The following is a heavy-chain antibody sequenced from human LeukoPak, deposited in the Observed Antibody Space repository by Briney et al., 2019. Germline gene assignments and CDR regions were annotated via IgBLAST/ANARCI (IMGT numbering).Heavy chain of an antibody. J-gene: IGHJ3*02. CDR1: GGTFSSYA. Sequence: GASVKVSCKASGGTFSSYAISWVRQAPGQGLEWMGGITPIFGTANYAQKFQGRVTITADESTSTAYMELSSLRSEDTAVYYCARSRITMVVVVIPYDAFDIWGQGTMVTVSS. CDR2: ITPIFGTA. D-gene: IGHD3-22*01. CDR3: ARSRITMVVVVIPYDAFDI. V-gene: IGHV1-69*13.